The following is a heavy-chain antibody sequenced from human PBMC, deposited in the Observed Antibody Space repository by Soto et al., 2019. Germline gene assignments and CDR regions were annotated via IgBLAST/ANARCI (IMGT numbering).Heavy chain of an antibody. V-gene: IGHV1-18*01. CDR1: GYTFTSYG. CDR2: ISAYNGNK. D-gene: IGHD2-15*01. Sequence: QVQLVQPGAEVKKPGASVKVSCKASGYTFTSYGSSWVRQAPGQGHEWMGWISAYNGNKNYAQKLQGRYTMTTDTNRSTAYLKLRSLRSDDPSLYYCARVPDIVVVVAARLFDYWGQGALVTVS. CDR3: ARVPDIVVVVAARLFDY. J-gene: IGHJ4*02.